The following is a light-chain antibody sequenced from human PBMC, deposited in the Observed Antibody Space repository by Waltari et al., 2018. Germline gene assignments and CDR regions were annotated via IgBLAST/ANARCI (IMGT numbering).Light chain of an antibody. J-gene: IGLJ3*02. CDR2: NDN. Sequence: QSVLTQPPSVSGTPGPRVTISCSGSNSNTGGNSVNWYQQLPGTAPKLLIYNDNQGPSGVPDRFSASKSGTSASLAITGLQSEDDAYYYCAVWDDSLGGVFGGGTKLTVL. CDR1: NSNTGGNS. V-gene: IGLV1-44*01. CDR3: AVWDDSLGGV.